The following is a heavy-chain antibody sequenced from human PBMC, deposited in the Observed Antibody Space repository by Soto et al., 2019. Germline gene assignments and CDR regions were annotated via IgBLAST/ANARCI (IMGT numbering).Heavy chain of an antibody. Sequence: GGSLRLSCAASGFTFSSHAMHWVRQAPGKGLEWVAVISYDGSNIYYADSVKGRFTISRDNSKNTLSLQMNSLRAEDTAVYYCAREIYNHYGMDVWGQGTTVTVS. CDR2: ISYDGSNI. CDR1: GFTFSSHA. V-gene: IGHV3-30-3*01. CDR3: AREIYNHYGMDV. J-gene: IGHJ6*02. D-gene: IGHD1-20*01.